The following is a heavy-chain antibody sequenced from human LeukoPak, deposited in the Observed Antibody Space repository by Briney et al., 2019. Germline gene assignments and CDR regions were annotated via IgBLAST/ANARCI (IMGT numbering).Heavy chain of an antibody. CDR3: ARDDFWSGYQYYFDY. D-gene: IGHD3-3*01. Sequence: ASVKVSCKASGYTFTSYAMHWVRQAPGQRLEWMGWINAGNGNTKYSQKFQGRVTITRDTSASTAYMELSSLRSEDTAVYYCARDDFWSGYQYYFDYWGQGTLVTVSS. V-gene: IGHV1-3*01. CDR1: GYTFTSYA. CDR2: INAGNGNT. J-gene: IGHJ4*02.